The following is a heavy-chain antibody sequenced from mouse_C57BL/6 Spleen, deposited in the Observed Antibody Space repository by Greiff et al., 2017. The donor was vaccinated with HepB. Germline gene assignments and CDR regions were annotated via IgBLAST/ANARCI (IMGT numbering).Heavy chain of an antibody. V-gene: IGHV1-26*01. CDR2: INPNNGGT. Sequence: VQLQQSGPELVKPGASVKISCKASGYTFTDYYMNWVKQSHGKSLEWIGDINPNNGGTSYNQKFKGKATLTVDKSSSTAYMELRSLTSEDSAVYYCARSGGSSPWDYWGQGTTLTVSS. D-gene: IGHD1-1*01. CDR1: GYTFTDYY. CDR3: ARSGGSSPWDY. J-gene: IGHJ2*01.